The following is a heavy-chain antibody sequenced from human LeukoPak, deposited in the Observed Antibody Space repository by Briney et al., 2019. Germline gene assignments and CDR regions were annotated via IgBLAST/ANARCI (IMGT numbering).Heavy chain of an antibody. D-gene: IGHD3-16*02. Sequence: GASVKVSCKASGYTFSAYYMYWVRQATGQGLEWMGWMNPNSGNTGYAQKFQGRVTITRNTSISTAYMELSSLRSEDTAVYYCARGFTFGGVIVNSYWFDPWGQGTLVTVSS. J-gene: IGHJ5*02. CDR1: GYTFSAYY. V-gene: IGHV1-8*03. CDR3: ARGFTFGGVIVNSYWFDP. CDR2: MNPNSGNT.